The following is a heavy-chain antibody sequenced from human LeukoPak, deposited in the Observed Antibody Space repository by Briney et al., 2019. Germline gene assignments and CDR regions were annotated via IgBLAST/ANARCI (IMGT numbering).Heavy chain of an antibody. Sequence: ASVKVSCKASGYTFTSYDINWVRQATGQGLEWMGWMNPNSGNTGYAQKFQGRVTMTRNTSISTAYMELSSLRSEDTAVYYCARGITEQQLACYYYYGMDVWGQGTTVTVSS. CDR3: ARGITEQQLACYYYYGMDV. D-gene: IGHD6-13*01. V-gene: IGHV1-8*01. J-gene: IGHJ6*02. CDR1: GYTFTSYD. CDR2: MNPNSGNT.